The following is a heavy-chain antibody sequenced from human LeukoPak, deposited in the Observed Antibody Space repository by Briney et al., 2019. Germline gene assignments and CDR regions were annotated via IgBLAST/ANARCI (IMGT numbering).Heavy chain of an antibody. CDR2: ISYDGSNK. D-gene: IGHD3-22*01. CDR1: GFTFSSYA. CDR3: ARATTLPDYYDSSGYYYYFDY. Sequence: GRSPRLSCAASGFTFSSYAMHWVRQAPGKGLEWVAVISYDGSNKYYADSVKGRFTISRDNSKNTLYLQMNSLRAEDTAVYYCARATTLPDYYDSSGYYYYFDYWGQGTLVTVSS. V-gene: IGHV3-30*04. J-gene: IGHJ4*02.